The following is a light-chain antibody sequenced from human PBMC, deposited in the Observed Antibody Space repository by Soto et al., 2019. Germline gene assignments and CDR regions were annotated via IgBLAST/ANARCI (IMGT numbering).Light chain of an antibody. Sequence: QSVLTQPTSVSGAPGQRVTISCTGSSSNIGAGYDVHWYQQLPGTAPKLLIYGNSNRPSGVPDRFSGSKSGTSASLAITGLQAEDEADYYCKSYDSSLSGSRVCGGGTKLTVL. V-gene: IGLV1-40*01. CDR2: GNS. CDR3: KSYDSSLSGSRV. CDR1: SSNIGAGYD. J-gene: IGLJ2*01.